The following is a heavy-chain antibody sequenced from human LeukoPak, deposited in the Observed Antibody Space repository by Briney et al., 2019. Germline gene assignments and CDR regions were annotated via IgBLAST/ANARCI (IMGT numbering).Heavy chain of an antibody. J-gene: IGHJ4*02. D-gene: IGHD1-1*01. V-gene: IGHV4-34*01. CDR2: INHSGST. CDR3: ARFRTGGY. CDR1: GGSFSGYY. Sequence: PSETLSLTCAVYGGSFSGYYWSWIRQPPGKGLEWIGEINHSGSTNYNPSLKSRVTISVDTSKNQFSLKLSSVTAADTAVYYCARFRTGGYWGQGTLVTVSS.